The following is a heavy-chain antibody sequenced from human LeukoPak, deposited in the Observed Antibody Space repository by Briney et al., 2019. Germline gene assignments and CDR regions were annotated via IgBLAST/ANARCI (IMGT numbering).Heavy chain of an antibody. Sequence: ASVKVSCKASGYTFTSYYMHWVRQAPGQGLEWRGLINPSGGSTSYAQKFQGRVTMTRDTSTSTVYMELSSLRSEDTAVYYCARVLKGYYGSGSYYPNDYWGQGTLVTVSS. V-gene: IGHV1-46*01. CDR2: INPSGGST. D-gene: IGHD3-10*01. CDR3: ARVLKGYYGSGSYYPNDY. CDR1: GYTFTSYY. J-gene: IGHJ4*02.